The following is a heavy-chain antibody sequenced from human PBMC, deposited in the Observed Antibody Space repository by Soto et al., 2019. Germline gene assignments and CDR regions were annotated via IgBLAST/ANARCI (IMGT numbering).Heavy chain of an antibody. CDR3: AREVSELELNRNYYYYMDV. J-gene: IGHJ6*03. CDR1: GDSVSSNSAA. CDR2: TYYRSKWYN. V-gene: IGHV6-1*01. Sequence: SQTLSLTCAISGDSVSSNSAAWNWIRQSPSRGLEWLGRTYYRSKWYNDYAVSVKSRITINPDTSKNQFSLQLNSVTPEDTAVYYCAREVSELELNRNYYYYMDVRGKGTTVTVSS. D-gene: IGHD1-7*01.